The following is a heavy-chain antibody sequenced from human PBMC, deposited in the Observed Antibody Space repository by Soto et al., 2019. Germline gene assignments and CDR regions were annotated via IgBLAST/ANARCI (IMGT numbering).Heavy chain of an antibody. CDR3: AKTESFNGYYNAFDC. CDR2: ISGSGSST. J-gene: IGHJ4*02. V-gene: IGHV3-23*01. CDR1: GFSFSGYA. D-gene: IGHD3-9*01. Sequence: GGSLRLSCAASGFSFSGYAVTWVRQAPGKGLEWVSAISGSGSSTYYADSVKGRFTISRDNSKNTLYLQMNSLRAGDTAVYYCAKTESFNGYYNAFDCWGQGTRVTVSS.